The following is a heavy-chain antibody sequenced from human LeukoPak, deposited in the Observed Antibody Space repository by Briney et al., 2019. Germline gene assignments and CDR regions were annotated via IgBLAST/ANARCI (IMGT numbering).Heavy chain of an antibody. Sequence: PGGSLRLSCAASGFTFSSYWMSWVRQAPGKGLEWVANIKKDGSEKYYVDSVKGRFTISRDNAKNSLYLQMNSLRAEDTAVYYCARETSGFEYGDDNAFDIWGQGTMVTVSS. J-gene: IGHJ3*02. CDR1: GFTFSSYW. CDR3: ARETSGFEYGDDNAFDI. V-gene: IGHV3-7*01. CDR2: IKKDGSEK. D-gene: IGHD4-17*01.